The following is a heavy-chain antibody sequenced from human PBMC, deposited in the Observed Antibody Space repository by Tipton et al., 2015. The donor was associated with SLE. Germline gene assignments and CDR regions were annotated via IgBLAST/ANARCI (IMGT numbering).Heavy chain of an antibody. Sequence: SLRLSCAASGFTFSSYAMHWVRQAPGKGLEWVAFIRYDGSNKYYLDSVKGRFTISRDNSKNTLYLQMNSLRAEDTALYYCARDKRGSSWPGYFQHWGQGTLVTVSS. CDR1: GFTFSSYA. D-gene: IGHD6-13*01. CDR2: IRYDGSNK. J-gene: IGHJ1*01. CDR3: ARDKRGSSWPGYFQH. V-gene: IGHV3-30*02.